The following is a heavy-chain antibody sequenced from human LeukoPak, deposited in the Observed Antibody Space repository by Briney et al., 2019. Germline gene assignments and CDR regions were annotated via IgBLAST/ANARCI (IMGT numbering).Heavy chain of an antibody. J-gene: IGHJ4*02. V-gene: IGHV3-7*01. Sequence: PGGSLRPSCAASGFTFSSYWMTWVRQAPTKGLEWVANIKEDGSEKYYVDSVKGRFTISGDNAKNSLYLQINSLRAEDTAVYYCARDQFSGYYDYWGQGTLVTVSS. CDR3: ARDQFSGYYDY. CDR2: IKEDGSEK. D-gene: IGHD3-22*01. CDR1: GFTFSSYW.